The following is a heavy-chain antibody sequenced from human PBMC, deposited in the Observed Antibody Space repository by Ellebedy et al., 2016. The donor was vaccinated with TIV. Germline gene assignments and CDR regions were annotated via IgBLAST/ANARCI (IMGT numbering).Heavy chain of an antibody. CDR2: ISAYNGNT. Sequence: ASVKVSXXASGYTFTGYYMHWVRQAPGQGLEWMGWISAYNGNTNYAQKLQGRVTMTTDTSTSTAYMELRSLRSDDTAVYYCAVSGKHAYWGQGTLVTVSS. J-gene: IGHJ4*02. D-gene: IGHD3-3*01. CDR1: GYTFTGYY. CDR3: AVSGKHAY. V-gene: IGHV1-18*04.